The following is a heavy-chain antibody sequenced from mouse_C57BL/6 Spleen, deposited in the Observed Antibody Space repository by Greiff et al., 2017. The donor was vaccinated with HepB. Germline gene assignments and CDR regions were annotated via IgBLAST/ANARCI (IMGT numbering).Heavy chain of an antibody. CDR3: ARKGDFAMDY. CDR1: GFSLTSYG. V-gene: IGHV2-2*01. CDR2: IWSGGST. Sequence: QVQLQQSGPGLVQPSQSLSITCTVSGFSLTSYGVHWVRQSPGKGLEWLGVIWSGGSTDYNAAFISRLSISKDNSKSQVFFKMNSQQADDTAIYYCARKGDFAMDYWGKGTSVTVSS. J-gene: IGHJ4*01.